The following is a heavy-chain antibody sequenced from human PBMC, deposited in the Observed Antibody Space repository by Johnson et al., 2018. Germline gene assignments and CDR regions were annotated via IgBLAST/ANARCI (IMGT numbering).Heavy chain of an antibody. V-gene: IGHV3-30*14. Sequence: QVQLVQSGGGVVQPGRSLRLSCAASGFTFSSYAMHWVRQAPGKGLEWVAVISYDGSNKYYADSVKGRFTISRDNSKNTLYLQVNSLRAEDTAVYYCARDNYYYYYMDVWGKGTTVTVSS. CDR3: ARDNYYYYYMDV. CDR1: GFTFSSYA. J-gene: IGHJ6*03. CDR2: ISYDGSNK.